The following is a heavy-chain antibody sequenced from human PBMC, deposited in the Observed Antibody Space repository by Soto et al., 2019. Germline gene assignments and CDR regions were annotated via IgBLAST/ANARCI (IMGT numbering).Heavy chain of an antibody. V-gene: IGHV3-72*01. Sequence: EVQLVESGGGLVQPGGSLRLSCAASGLIFSDYHMDWVRQAPGKGLEWVGRIRRKANSYTTEYAASVKGRFTIARDDSKNSRYLQRNTLKCEDPAVYYCAMLGGWSGGSSGMVVWGQGTTVTVSS. CDR2: IRRKANSYTT. D-gene: IGHD6-19*01. CDR1: GLIFSDYH. J-gene: IGHJ6*02. CDR3: AMLGGWSGGSSGMVV.